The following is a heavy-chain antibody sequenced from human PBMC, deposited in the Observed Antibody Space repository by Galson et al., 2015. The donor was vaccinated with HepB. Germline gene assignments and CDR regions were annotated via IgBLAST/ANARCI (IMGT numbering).Heavy chain of an antibody. V-gene: IGHV3-11*01. CDR1: GFTFSDYY. J-gene: IGHJ6*02. CDR3: AREEQTSYYYYYYGMDV. Sequence: SLRLSCAASGFTFSDYYMSWIRQAPGKGLEWVSYISSSGSTIYYADSVKGRFTISRDNAKNSLYLQMNSLRAEDTAVYYCAREEQTSYYYYYYGMDVWGQGTTVTVSS. CDR2: ISSSGSTI. D-gene: IGHD1/OR15-1a*01.